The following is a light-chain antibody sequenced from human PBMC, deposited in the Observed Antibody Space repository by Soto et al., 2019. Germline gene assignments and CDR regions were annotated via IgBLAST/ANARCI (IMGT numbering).Light chain of an antibody. Sequence: DIQMTQSPSSLSASVGDRVTITCRASQGISNSLAWYQQNAGKSPKLLIYAASNLQSGVPSRFSGSGSGTDFSLTISSLQPEDVATYYCQTYNSARVIFGGGTKVEIK. CDR3: QTYNSARVI. CDR2: AAS. J-gene: IGKJ4*01. CDR1: QGISNS. V-gene: IGKV1-27*01.